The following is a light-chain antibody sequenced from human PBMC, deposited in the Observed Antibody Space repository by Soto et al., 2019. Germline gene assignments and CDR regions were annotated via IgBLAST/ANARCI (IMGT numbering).Light chain of an antibody. Sequence: DIVMTQSPESLAVSLGARATINCQSSQSVLYSSNNKNYIAWFQQKPGQAPNLLIYWASTRESGVPDRFSGSESGTDFTLTISSLQAEDVGVYYCQQYYTSPYTFGQGTKLEIK. CDR1: QSVLYSSNNKNY. CDR3: QQYYTSPYT. CDR2: WAS. V-gene: IGKV4-1*01. J-gene: IGKJ2*01.